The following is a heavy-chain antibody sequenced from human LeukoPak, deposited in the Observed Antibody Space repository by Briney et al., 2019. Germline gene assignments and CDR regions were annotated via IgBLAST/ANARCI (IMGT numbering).Heavy chain of an antibody. D-gene: IGHD3-3*01. V-gene: IGHV4-59*11. Sequence: SETLSLTCNVSGVSISTHYWSWIRQSPGKGLEWIGYIYHNGITNYNPSLKSRVTISVDTSKNRFSLKLSSVTAADTAVYYCARDTYDFWRWVSESWGQGTLVTVSS. CDR3: ARDTYDFWRWVSES. CDR2: IYHNGIT. J-gene: IGHJ4*02. CDR1: GVSISTHY.